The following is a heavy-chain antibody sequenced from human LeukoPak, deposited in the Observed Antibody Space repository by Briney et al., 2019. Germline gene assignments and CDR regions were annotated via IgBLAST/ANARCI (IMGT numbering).Heavy chain of an antibody. CDR1: GFTFSSDA. CDR3: ARGPKVPAPTYYFDY. V-gene: IGHV3-23*01. J-gene: IGHJ4*02. CDR2: LSGSGGST. Sequence: GGSLRLSCAASGFTFSSDAMTWVRQAPGKGLEWVSALSGSGGSTFYADSVKGRFTISRDNSKNTLYLQMNSLRAEETAVYYCARGPKVPAPTYYFDYWGQGTLVTVSS. D-gene: IGHD2-2*01.